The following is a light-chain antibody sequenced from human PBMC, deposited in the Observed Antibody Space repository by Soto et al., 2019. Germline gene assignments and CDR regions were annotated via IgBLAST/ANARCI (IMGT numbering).Light chain of an antibody. CDR3: QQYGSSPPIT. CDR1: QSVSSRY. Sequence: EIVLTQSPGTLSLSPGERATLSCRASQSVSSRYLAWYQQKPGQAPRLLMYGASNRATGIPDRFSGSGSGTDFTITSRRLEPEDFAVYLCQQYGSSPPITFGRGTKVEIK. J-gene: IGKJ2*01. CDR2: GAS. V-gene: IGKV3-20*01.